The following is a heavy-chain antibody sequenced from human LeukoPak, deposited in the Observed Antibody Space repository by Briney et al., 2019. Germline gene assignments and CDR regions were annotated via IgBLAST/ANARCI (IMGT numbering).Heavy chain of an antibody. CDR1: GFTFSSYW. D-gene: IGHD6-13*01. CDR2: INSDGSST. V-gene: IGHV3-74*01. Sequence: PGGSLRLSCAASGFTFSSYWMHWVRQAPGKGLVWVSRINSDGSSTSYADSVKGRFTISRDNAKNTLYLQMNSLRAEDTAVYYCARAARGAAAGTVEFDYWGQGTLVTVFS. CDR3: ARAARGAAAGTVEFDY. J-gene: IGHJ4*02.